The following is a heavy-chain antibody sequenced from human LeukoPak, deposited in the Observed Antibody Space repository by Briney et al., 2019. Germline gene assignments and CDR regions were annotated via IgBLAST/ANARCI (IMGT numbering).Heavy chain of an antibody. CDR2: ISGSGGST. CDR3: AKDLNDYVSYFDY. CDR1: GFTFSSYA. J-gene: IGHJ4*02. V-gene: IGHV3-23*01. D-gene: IGHD3-16*01. Sequence: PGGSLRLSCAASGFTFSSYAMSWVRQAPGKGLEWVSAISGSGGSTYCADSVKGRFTISRDNSKNTLYLQMNSLRAEDTAVYYCAKDLNDYVSYFDYWGQGTLVTVSS.